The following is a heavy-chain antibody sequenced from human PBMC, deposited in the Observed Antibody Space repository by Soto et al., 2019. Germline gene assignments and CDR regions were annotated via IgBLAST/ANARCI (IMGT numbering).Heavy chain of an antibody. J-gene: IGHJ3*02. V-gene: IGHV3-23*01. CDR3: AKDPDFWSGFMGDAFDI. Sequence: EVQLLESGGGLVQPGGSLRLSCAASGFTFSSYAMSWVRQAPGKGLEWVSAISGSGGSTYYADSVTGRFTISRDNSKNTLYLQMNSLRAEDTAVYYCAKDPDFWSGFMGDAFDIWGQGTMVTVSS. D-gene: IGHD3-3*01. CDR1: GFTFSSYA. CDR2: ISGSGGST.